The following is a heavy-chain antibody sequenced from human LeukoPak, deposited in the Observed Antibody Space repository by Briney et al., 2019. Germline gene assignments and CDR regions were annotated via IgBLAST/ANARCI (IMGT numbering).Heavy chain of an antibody. CDR2: ISSSGSV. D-gene: IGHD5-12*01. CDR1: RGSISGSIRSYY. J-gene: IGHJ4*02. V-gene: IGHV4-4*09. CDR3: ARISLGYSGAYYFDY. Sequence: SETLSLTCTVSRGSISGSIRSYYWSWLRQPPGKGLEWIGYISSSGSVNDNPSLRSRVTISVDTSKNQFFLNLSSVSAADTAVYYCARISLGYSGAYYFDYWGQGTLVTVSP.